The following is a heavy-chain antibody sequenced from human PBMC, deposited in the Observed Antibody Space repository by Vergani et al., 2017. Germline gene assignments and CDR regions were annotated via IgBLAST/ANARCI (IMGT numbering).Heavy chain of an antibody. D-gene: IGHD6-13*01. CDR1: GGSISSYY. CDR3: TAGNHYYYYMDV. Sequence: QVQLQESGPGLMKPSETLSLTCTVSGGSISSYYWSWIRQPPGKGLEWIGYIYYSGSTNYNPSLKSRVTISVDTSKNQFSLKLSSVTAADTAVYYCTAGNHYYYYMDVWGKGTTVTVSS. V-gene: IGHV4-59*01. J-gene: IGHJ6*03. CDR2: IYYSGST.